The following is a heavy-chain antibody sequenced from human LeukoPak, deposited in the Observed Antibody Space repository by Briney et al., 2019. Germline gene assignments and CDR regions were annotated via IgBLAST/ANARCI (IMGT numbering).Heavy chain of an antibody. CDR1: VYTFTVYY. V-gene: IGHV1-2*02. Sequence: ASVTVSCTSSVYTFTVYYMHWVRQAPGQGLEWMGWINPNSGGTNYAQKFQGRVTMTRDTSISTAYMELSRLRSDDTAVYYCARDDLGYFQHWGQGTLVTVSS. CDR3: ARDDLGYFQH. CDR2: INPNSGGT. J-gene: IGHJ1*01.